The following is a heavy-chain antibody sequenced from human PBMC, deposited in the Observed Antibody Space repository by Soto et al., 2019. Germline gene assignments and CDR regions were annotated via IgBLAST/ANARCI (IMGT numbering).Heavy chain of an antibody. CDR1: GGTFSSYA. V-gene: IGHV1-69*13. CDR2: IIPIFGTA. Sequence: SVKVSSKASGGTFSSYAISWVRQAPGQGLEWMGGIIPIFGTANYAQKFQGRVTITADESTSTAYMELSSLRSEDTAVYYCAERSGSCYGCGGMDVWGQGTTVTV. CDR3: AERSGSCYGCGGMDV. J-gene: IGHJ6*02. D-gene: IGHD2-15*01.